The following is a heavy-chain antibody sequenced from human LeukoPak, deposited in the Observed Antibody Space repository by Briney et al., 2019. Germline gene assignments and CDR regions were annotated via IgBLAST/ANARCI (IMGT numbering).Heavy chain of an antibody. CDR1: GFTFSSYA. CDR3: ARDALWFGDYYYGMNV. CDR2: ISYDGSNK. J-gene: IGHJ6*02. V-gene: IGHV3-30-3*01. D-gene: IGHD3-10*01. Sequence: GGSPRLSCAASGFTFSSYAMHWVRQAPGKGLEWVAVISYDGSNKYYADSVKGRFTISRDNSKNTLYLQMNSPRAEDTAVYYCARDALWFGDYYYGMNVWGQGTTVTVSS.